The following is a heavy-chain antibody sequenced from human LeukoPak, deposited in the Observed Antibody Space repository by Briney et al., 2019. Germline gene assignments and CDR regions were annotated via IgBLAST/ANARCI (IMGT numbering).Heavy chain of an antibody. CDR3: ARGLSGARWYFDY. J-gene: IGHJ4*02. CDR2: INHSGST. D-gene: IGHD1-26*01. CDR1: GGSFSGYY. V-gene: IGHV4-34*01. Sequence: PSETLSLTCAVYGGSFSGYYWSWIRQPPGKGLEWIGEINHSGSTNYNPSLKSRVTISVDTSKNQFSLKLSSVTAADTAVYYCARGLSGARWYFDYWGQGTLVTVSS.